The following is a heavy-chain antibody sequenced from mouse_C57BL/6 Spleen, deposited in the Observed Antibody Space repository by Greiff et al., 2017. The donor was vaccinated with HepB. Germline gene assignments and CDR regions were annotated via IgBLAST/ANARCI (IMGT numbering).Heavy chain of an antibody. CDR3: TRLNWDEYFDV. Sequence: VQLQQSGTVLARPGASVKMSCKTSGYTFTSYWMHWVKQRPGQGLEWIGAIYPGNSDTSYNQKFKGKAKLTAVTSASTAYMELSSLTNEDSAVYYCTRLNWDEYFDVWGAGTTVTVSS. V-gene: IGHV1-5*01. CDR2: IYPGNSDT. CDR1: GYTFTSYW. J-gene: IGHJ1*01. D-gene: IGHD4-1*01.